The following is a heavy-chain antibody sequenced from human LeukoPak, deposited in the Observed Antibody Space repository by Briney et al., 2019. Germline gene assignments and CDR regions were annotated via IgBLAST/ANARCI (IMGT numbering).Heavy chain of an antibody. CDR3: AKGGGYEAQYYYYYLDV. J-gene: IGHJ6*03. D-gene: IGHD5-12*01. Sequence: GGSLRLSCAASGFTFSIYSMNWVRQAPGKGLEGVSYISSSSSTIHYADSVKGRFTISRDNSKNSLYLQMNSLRAEDTAEYYCAKGGGYEAQYYYYYLDVWGKGTTVTISS. V-gene: IGHV3-48*01. CDR1: GFTFSIYS. CDR2: ISSSSSTI.